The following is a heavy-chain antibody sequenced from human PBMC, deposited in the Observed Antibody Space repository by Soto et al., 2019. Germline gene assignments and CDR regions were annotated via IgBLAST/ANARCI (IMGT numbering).Heavy chain of an antibody. V-gene: IGHV1-2*04. CDR2: INPNSGGT. Sequence: QVQLVQSGVEVKKPGASVKVSCKASGYTFTGYYMHWVRQAPGQGLEWMGWINPNSGGTNYAQKFQGWVTMTRDTSISTAYMELSRLRSDDTAVYYCARQDGISGSYPYYYYGMDVWGQGTTVTVSS. D-gene: IGHD3-10*01. J-gene: IGHJ6*02. CDR3: ARQDGISGSYPYYYYGMDV. CDR1: GYTFTGYY.